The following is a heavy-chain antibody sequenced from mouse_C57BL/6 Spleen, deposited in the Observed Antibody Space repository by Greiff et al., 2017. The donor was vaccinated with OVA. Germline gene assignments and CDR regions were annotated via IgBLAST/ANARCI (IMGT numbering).Heavy chain of an antibody. D-gene: IGHD2-3*01. CDR2: ISSGSSTI. CDR1: GFTFSDYG. CDR3: ARWGGYYGSY. Sequence: EVKLMESGGGLVKPGGSLKLSCAASGFTFSDYGMHWVRQAPEKGLEWVAYISSGSSTIYYADTVKGRFTISRDNAKNTLFLQMTSLRSEDTAMYYCARWGGYYGSYWGKGTTLTVSS. V-gene: IGHV5-17*01. J-gene: IGHJ2*01.